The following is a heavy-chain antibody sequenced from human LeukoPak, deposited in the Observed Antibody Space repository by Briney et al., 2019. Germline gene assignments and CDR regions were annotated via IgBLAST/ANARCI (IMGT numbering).Heavy chain of an antibody. D-gene: IGHD2-2*01. V-gene: IGHV3-53*01. Sequence: PGGSLRLSCTVSGLTVSSNYMSWVRQAPGKGLQWVSVIQSGGNTYYADSVKGRFTISRDASKNTLYLQMNSLRGEDTAVYYCAREDQLLSFDYWGQGTLVTVSS. CDR3: AREDQLLSFDY. CDR2: IQSGGNT. CDR1: GLTVSSNY. J-gene: IGHJ4*02.